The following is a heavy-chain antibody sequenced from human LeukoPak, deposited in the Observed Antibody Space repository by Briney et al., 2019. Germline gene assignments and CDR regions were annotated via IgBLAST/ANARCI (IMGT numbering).Heavy chain of an antibody. Sequence: GGSLRLSCAASGFTFSSYSMNWVRQAPGKGLEWVSSISSSSSYIYYADSVKGRFTISRDSAKNSLYLQMNSLRAEDTAVYYCARDGYSSSWYGPDYYYGMDVWGQGTTVTVSS. D-gene: IGHD6-13*01. CDR3: ARDGYSSSWYGPDYYYGMDV. CDR2: ISSSSSYI. V-gene: IGHV3-21*01. CDR1: GFTFSSYS. J-gene: IGHJ6*02.